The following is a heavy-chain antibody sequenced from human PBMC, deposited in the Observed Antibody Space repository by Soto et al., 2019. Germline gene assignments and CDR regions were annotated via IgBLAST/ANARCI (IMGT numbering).Heavy chain of an antibody. D-gene: IGHD6-6*01. V-gene: IGHV4-59*01. Sequence: SETLSLTCTVSGGSISSYYWSWIRQPPGKGLEWIGYSYYSGSTNYNPSLTSRVTISVDTSKNQFSLKLSSVTAADTAVYYCASLLIAARWNWFDPWGQGTLVTVSS. CDR3: ASLLIAARWNWFDP. CDR1: GGSISSYY. CDR2: SYYSGST. J-gene: IGHJ5*02.